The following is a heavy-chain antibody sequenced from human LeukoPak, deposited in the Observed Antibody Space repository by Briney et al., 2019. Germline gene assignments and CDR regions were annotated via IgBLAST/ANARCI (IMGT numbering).Heavy chain of an antibody. CDR2: INHSGST. Sequence: SETLPLTCAVYGGSFSGYYWSWIRQPPGKGLEWIGEINHSGSTNYNPSLKSRVTISVDTSKNQFSLKLSSVTAADTAVYYCARGERNYDFWSGYYSGSYYFDYWGQGTLVTVSS. CDR3: ARGERNYDFWSGYYSGSYYFDY. J-gene: IGHJ4*02. CDR1: GGSFSGYY. V-gene: IGHV4-34*01. D-gene: IGHD3-3*01.